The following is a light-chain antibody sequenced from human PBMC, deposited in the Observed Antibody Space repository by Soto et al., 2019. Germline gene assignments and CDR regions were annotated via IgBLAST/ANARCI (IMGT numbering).Light chain of an antibody. CDR1: QSVSSN. CDR3: LQYHNLWA. J-gene: IGKJ1*01. V-gene: IGKV3-15*01. CDR2: RAS. Sequence: EIVLTQSPGTLSLSPGERATLSCRASQSVSSNYLAWYQHRPGQAPRLLIYRASTRATGVPARFSGSGFETEYTLTISSLQSEDFAIYSCLQYHNLWAFGQGTKVDI.